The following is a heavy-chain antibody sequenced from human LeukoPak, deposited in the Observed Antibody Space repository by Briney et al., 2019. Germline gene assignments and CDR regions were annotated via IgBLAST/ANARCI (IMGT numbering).Heavy chain of an antibody. D-gene: IGHD2-2*01. Sequence: GGSLRLSCAASGFTFSSYAMSWVRQAPGKGLGWVSAISGSGGSTYYADSVKGRFTISRDNSKNTLYLQMNSLRAEDTAVYYCAKSIYCSSTSCYRAGFDYWGQGTLVTVSS. CDR2: ISGSGGST. J-gene: IGHJ4*02. CDR3: AKSIYCSSTSCYRAGFDY. V-gene: IGHV3-23*01. CDR1: GFTFSSYA.